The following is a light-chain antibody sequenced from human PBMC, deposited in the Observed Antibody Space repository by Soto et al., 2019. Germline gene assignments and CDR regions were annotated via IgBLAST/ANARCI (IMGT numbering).Light chain of an antibody. CDR3: QSYDSSLSGSV. CDR2: GNS. Sequence: QSVLTQPPSVSGAPGQRVTISCTGSRSNIGAGYDVHWYQQLPGTAPKLLIYGNSNRPSRVPDRFSGSKSGTSASLAITGLQAEDEADYYCQSYDSSLSGSVFGGGTQLTVL. CDR1: RSNIGAGYD. V-gene: IGLV1-40*01. J-gene: IGLJ7*01.